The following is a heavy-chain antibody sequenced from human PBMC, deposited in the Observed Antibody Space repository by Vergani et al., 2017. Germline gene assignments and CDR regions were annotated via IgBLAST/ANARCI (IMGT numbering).Heavy chain of an antibody. CDR1: GYSFTSYW. V-gene: IGHV1-8*02. J-gene: IGHJ6*02. CDR2: MNPNSGNT. D-gene: IGHD3-16*02. CDR3: ARGNYDYVWGSYRYYYGMDV. Sequence: VQLVQSGAEVKKPGESLRISCKGSGYSFTSYWINWVRQATGQGLEWMGWMNPNSGNTGYAQKFQGRVTMTRNTSISTAYMELSSLRSEDTAVYYCARGNYDYVWGSYRYYYGMDVWGQGTTVTVSS.